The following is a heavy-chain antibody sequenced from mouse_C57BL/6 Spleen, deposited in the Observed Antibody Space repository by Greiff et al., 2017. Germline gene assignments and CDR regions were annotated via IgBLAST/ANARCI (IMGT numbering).Heavy chain of an antibody. CDR2: ISDGGSYT. CDR3: ARYYYGSRGGFDY. Sequence: EVMLVESGGGLVKPGGSLKLSCAASGFTFSSYAMSWVRQTPEKRLEWVATISDGGSYTYYPDNVKGRFTISRDNAKNNLYLQMSHLKSEDTAMYYCARYYYGSRGGFDYWGQGTTLTVSS. D-gene: IGHD1-1*01. V-gene: IGHV5-4*03. CDR1: GFTFSSYA. J-gene: IGHJ2*01.